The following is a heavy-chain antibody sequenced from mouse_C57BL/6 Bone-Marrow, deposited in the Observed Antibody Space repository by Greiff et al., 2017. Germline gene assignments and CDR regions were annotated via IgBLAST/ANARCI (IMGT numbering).Heavy chain of an antibody. CDR1: GYSFTSYY. CDR2: IYPGSGNT. D-gene: IGHD3-2*02. CDR3: AGQLRLLYFDY. J-gene: IGHJ2*01. Sequence: QVHVKQSGPELVKPGASVKISCKASGYSFTSYYIHWVKQRPGQGLEWIGWIYPGSGNTKYNEKFKGKATLTADTSSSTAYMQLSSLTSEDSAVYYCAGQLRLLYFDYWGQGTTLTVSS. V-gene: IGHV1-66*01.